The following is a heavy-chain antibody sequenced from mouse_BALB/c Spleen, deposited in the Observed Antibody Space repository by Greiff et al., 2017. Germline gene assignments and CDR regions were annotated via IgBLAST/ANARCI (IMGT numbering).Heavy chain of an antibody. D-gene: IGHD2-5*01. J-gene: IGHJ4*01. CDR1: GFTFTDYY. V-gene: IGHV7-3*02. CDR2: IRNKANGYTT. Sequence: EVKLEESGGGLVQPGGSLRLSCATSGFTFTDYYMSWVRQPPGKALEWLGFIRNKANGYTTEYSASVKGRFTISRDNSQSILYLQMNTLRAEDSATYYCARSNYGDYYAMDYWGQGTSVTVSS. CDR3: ARSNYGDYYAMDY.